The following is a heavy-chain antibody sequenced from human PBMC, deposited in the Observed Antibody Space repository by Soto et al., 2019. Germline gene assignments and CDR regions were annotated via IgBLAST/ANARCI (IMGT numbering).Heavy chain of an antibody. Sequence: EVQLLESGGGLVQPGGSLRLSCAASGFTFSSYAMSCVRQAPGKGLEWVSVISGSGDSTFYTDSVKGRFTISRDNSKNTLYLQMNSLRAEDTAVYYCAKAKGSSWYSALDIWGQGTMVTVSS. CDR3: AKAKGSSWYSALDI. CDR2: ISGSGDST. CDR1: GFTFSSYA. V-gene: IGHV3-23*01. J-gene: IGHJ3*02. D-gene: IGHD6-13*01.